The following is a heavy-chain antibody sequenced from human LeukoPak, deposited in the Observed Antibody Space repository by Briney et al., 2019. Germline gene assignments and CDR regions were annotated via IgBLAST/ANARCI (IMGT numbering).Heavy chain of an antibody. V-gene: IGHV4-31*03. CDR1: GGSISSGGYY. D-gene: IGHD2-2*01. J-gene: IGHJ4*02. CDR2: IYYSGST. CDR3: ARLGVVPAAYDY. Sequence: SETLSLTCTVSGGSISSGGYYWSWIRQHPGKGLEWIGYIYYSGSTYYNPSLKSRVTISVDTSKNQFSLKLSSVTAADTAVYYCARLGVVPAAYDYWGQGTLVTVSS.